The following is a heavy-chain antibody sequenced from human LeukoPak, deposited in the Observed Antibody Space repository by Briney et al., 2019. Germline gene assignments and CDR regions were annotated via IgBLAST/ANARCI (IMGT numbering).Heavy chain of an antibody. CDR2: IRAYNGNT. CDR3: ARDLGIVVVPASCFDP. V-gene: IGHV1-18*01. Sequence: ASVKVSCKASGYTFTSYGISWVRQAPGQGLEWMGWIRAYNGNTNYAQKLQGRVTMTTDTTTSTAHMELRSLRSDDTAVYYCARDLGIVVVPASCFDPWGEGTLVTVSS. J-gene: IGHJ5*02. CDR1: GYTFTSYG. D-gene: IGHD2-2*01.